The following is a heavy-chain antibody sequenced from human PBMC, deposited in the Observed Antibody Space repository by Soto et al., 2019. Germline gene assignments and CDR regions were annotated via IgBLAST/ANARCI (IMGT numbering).Heavy chain of an antibody. CDR1: KFTFASYV. CDR2: ISFDGTNK. CDR3: AREMIPMIMGGMSAMDV. V-gene: IGHV3-30*04. Sequence: QVQLVESGGGVVQPERSQRLSCTASKFTFASYVMHWVRQAPGEGLEWVALISFDGTNKYYADSVKGRFTISRDNSKNTMYLQMNSLIPEETAVYYCAREMIPMIMGGMSAMDVWGQGTTVTVS. D-gene: IGHD3-22*01. J-gene: IGHJ6*02.